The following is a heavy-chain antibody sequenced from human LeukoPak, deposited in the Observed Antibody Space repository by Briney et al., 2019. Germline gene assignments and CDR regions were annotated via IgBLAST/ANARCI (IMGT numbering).Heavy chain of an antibody. CDR1: GFSLSTSGVG. CDR3: AHRRHDILTGYLNYFDY. Sequence: SGPTLVKPTQPLTLTCTFSGFSLSTSGVGVGWIRQPPGKALEWLALIYWNDDKRYSPSLKSRLTITKDTSKNQVVLTMTNMDPVDTATYYCAHRRHDILTGYLNYFDYWGQGTLVTVSS. J-gene: IGHJ4*02. D-gene: IGHD3-9*01. CDR2: IYWNDDK. V-gene: IGHV2-5*01.